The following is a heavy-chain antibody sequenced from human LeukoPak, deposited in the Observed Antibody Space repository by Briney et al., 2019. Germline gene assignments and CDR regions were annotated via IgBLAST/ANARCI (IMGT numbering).Heavy chain of an antibody. CDR1: GFTFSDYY. D-gene: IGHD3-3*01. J-gene: IGHJ3*02. Sequence: GGSLRLSCAASGFTFSDYYMSWIRQAPGKGLEWVSYISRSGSTIYYADSVKGRFTISRDNAKNSLYLQMNSLRAEDTAVYYCARARGAFWSGYYTGAFDIWGQGTMVTVSS. CDR2: ISRSGSTI. V-gene: IGHV3-11*01. CDR3: ARARGAFWSGYYTGAFDI.